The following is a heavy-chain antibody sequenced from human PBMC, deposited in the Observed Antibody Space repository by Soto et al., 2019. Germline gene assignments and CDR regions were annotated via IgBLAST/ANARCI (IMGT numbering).Heavy chain of an antibody. CDR2: ISSSSSTK. J-gene: IGHJ4*02. D-gene: IGHD3-22*01. Sequence: EVQLVESGGGLVQPGGSLRLSCAASGFTFSSYSMNWVRQAPGKGLEWVSYISSSSSTKHYADSVKGRFTISRDNAKNSLYLQMNSLIAEDTAVYYCARVAYYYDSSGYFYWGQGTLVTVSS. CDR1: GFTFSSYS. CDR3: ARVAYYYDSSGYFY. V-gene: IGHV3-48*01.